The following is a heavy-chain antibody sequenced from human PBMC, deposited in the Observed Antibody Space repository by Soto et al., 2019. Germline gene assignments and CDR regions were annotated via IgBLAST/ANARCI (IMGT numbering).Heavy chain of an antibody. V-gene: IGHV3-30*18. CDR3: VNLSSYYYGSIFDF. J-gene: IGHJ4*02. Sequence: PGGSLRLSCAASGFTFSSYGMHWVRQAPGKGLEWVAIISYDGNYKHHADSVKGRFTISRDNSKNTLYLQMNSLRAEDTAVYYCVNLSSYYYGSIFDFCGQGTLVTVSA. CDR1: GFTFSSYG. D-gene: IGHD3-22*01. CDR2: ISYDGNYK.